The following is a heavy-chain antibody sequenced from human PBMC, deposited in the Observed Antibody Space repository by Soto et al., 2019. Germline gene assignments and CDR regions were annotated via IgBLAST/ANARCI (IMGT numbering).Heavy chain of an antibody. J-gene: IGHJ6*02. Sequence: PGGSLRLSCAASGFNFSTYNMNWVRQAPGKGLEWVSYISSSDSPIYYADSVKGRFTISRDNAKNSLYLQMNSLRDEDTAVYYCAREGYFYFDMDVWGQGTTVTVSS. V-gene: IGHV3-48*02. CDR3: AREGYFYFDMDV. CDR1: GFNFSTYN. CDR2: ISSSDSPI.